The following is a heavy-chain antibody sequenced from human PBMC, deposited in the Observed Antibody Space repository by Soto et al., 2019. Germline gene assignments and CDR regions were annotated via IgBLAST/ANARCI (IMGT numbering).Heavy chain of an antibody. D-gene: IGHD6-19*01. J-gene: IGHJ5*02. V-gene: IGHV3-21*01. Sequence: GGSLRLSCAASGFTFRSYNMNWVRQAPGKGLEWLSLITQNSEYIFYADSVKGRFTMSRDDAKNSVYLQMDSLRLDDTAIYYCARDRRLVQDWFEPWRQETMVTVSS. CDR3: ARDRRLVQDWFEP. CDR1: GFTFRSYN. CDR2: ITQNSEYI.